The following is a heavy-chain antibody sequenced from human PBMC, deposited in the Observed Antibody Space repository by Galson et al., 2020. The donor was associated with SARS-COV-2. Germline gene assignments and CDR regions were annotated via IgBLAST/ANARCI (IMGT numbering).Heavy chain of an antibody. CDR2: IYHSGST. Sequence: SQTLSLTCAVSGYSISSGYYWGWIWQPPGKGLEWIGSIYHSGSTYYNPSLKSRVTISVDTSKNQFSLKLSSVTAADTAVYYCARATHNYYDTRPYDAFDIWGQGTMVTVSS. J-gene: IGHJ3*02. V-gene: IGHV4-38-2*01. CDR1: GYSISSGYY. D-gene: IGHD3-22*01. CDR3: ARATHNYYDTRPYDAFDI.